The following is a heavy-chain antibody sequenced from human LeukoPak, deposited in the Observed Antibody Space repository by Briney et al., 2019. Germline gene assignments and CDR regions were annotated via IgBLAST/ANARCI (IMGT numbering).Heavy chain of an antibody. V-gene: IGHV3-23*01. Sequence: GGSLRLSCAASGFSFSSYAMSWVRQAPGKGLEWVSAISGSGGSTSYADSVKGRFTISRDNSKNTLYLQMNSLRAEDTAVYYCAKARIVVVPPADALDVWGQGTLVTVSS. D-gene: IGHD3-22*01. CDR1: GFSFSSYA. J-gene: IGHJ3*01. CDR3: AKARIVVVPPADALDV. CDR2: ISGSGGST.